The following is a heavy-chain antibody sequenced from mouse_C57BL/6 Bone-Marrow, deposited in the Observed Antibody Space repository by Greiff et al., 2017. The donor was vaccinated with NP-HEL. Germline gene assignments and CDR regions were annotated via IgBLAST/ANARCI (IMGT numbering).Heavy chain of an antibody. Sequence: EVKLMESGGDLVKPGGSLKLSCAASGFTFSSYGMSWVRQTPDKRLEWVATISSGGSYTYYPDSVKGRFTISRDNAKNTLYLQMSSLKSEDTAMYYCARHGITGTRYAMDYWGQGTSVTVSS. D-gene: IGHD4-1*01. CDR2: ISSGGSYT. J-gene: IGHJ4*01. CDR3: ARHGITGTRYAMDY. CDR1: GFTFSSYG. V-gene: IGHV5-6*01.